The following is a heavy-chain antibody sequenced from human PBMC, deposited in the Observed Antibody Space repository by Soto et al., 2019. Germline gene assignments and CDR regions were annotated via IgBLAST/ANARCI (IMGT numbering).Heavy chain of an antibody. CDR1: GGSISSGGYY. D-gene: IGHD5-12*01. J-gene: IGHJ6*02. CDR3: ARTVATIRYWAYYYYYGMDV. V-gene: IGHV4-39*07. Sequence: SETLSLTCTVSGGSISSGGYYWSRIRQPPGKGLEWIGSIYYSGSTYYNPSLKSRVTISVDTSKNQFSLKLSSVTAADTAVYYCARTVATIRYWAYYYYYGMDVWGQGTTVTVSS. CDR2: IYYSGST.